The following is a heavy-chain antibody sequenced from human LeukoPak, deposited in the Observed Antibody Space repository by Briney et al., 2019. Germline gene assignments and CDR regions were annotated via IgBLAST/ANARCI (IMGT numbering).Heavy chain of an antibody. CDR2: MNPNSGNT. Sequence: ASVKVSCKASGYTFTSYDINWVRQATGQGLEWMGWMNPNSGNTGYAQKFQGRVTMTRNTSISTAYMELSSLRSEDTAVYYCARVEHSSPSEGYYYYYGMDVWGQGTTVTVSS. J-gene: IGHJ6*02. CDR1: GYTFTSYD. V-gene: IGHV1-8*01. D-gene: IGHD6-6*01. CDR3: ARVEHSSPSEGYYYYYGMDV.